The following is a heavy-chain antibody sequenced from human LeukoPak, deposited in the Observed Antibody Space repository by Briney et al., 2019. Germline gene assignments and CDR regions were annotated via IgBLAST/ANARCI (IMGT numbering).Heavy chain of an antibody. CDR3: V. CDR1: GGSLSSSSYS. CDR2: VYYSGST. J-gene: IGHJ6*03. V-gene: IGHV4-39*07. Sequence: SETLSLTCTVSGGSLSSSSYSWGWIRQPPGKGLEWIGSVYYSGSTYYNPSLKSRVTISVDTSKNQFSLNRISVTAADTAYYMDVWGKRTTVTGSS.